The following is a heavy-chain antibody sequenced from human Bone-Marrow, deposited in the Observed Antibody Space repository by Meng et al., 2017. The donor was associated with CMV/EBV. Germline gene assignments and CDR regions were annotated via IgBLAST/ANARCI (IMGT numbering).Heavy chain of an antibody. D-gene: IGHD1-26*01. V-gene: IGHV3-30*02. CDR2: IHHDATYI. J-gene: IGHJ4*02. Sequence: GESLKISCAASGVDFSAHGMHWVRQAPGKGLEWVSYIHHDATYIDYEDSVKGRFTISRDNSKNTLFLQMNSLRADDTAIYYCAKDGVHTTDDWGPGVLVNVSS. CDR3: AKDGVHTTDD. CDR1: GVDFSAHG.